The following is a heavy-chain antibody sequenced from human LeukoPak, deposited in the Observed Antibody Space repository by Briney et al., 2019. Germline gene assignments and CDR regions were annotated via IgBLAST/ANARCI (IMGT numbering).Heavy chain of an antibody. D-gene: IGHD4-17*01. V-gene: IGHV1-2*02. CDR3: ARDPTTATTFYGMDV. CDR2: IDAKSGGT. CDR1: GYTFTGHY. J-gene: IGHJ6*02. Sequence: GASVKVSCKASGYTFTGHYLHWVRQAPGQGLEWMGWIDAKSGGTNYAQKFQGRVTMTRDTSISTAYMELTSLKSDDTAVYYCARDPTTATTFYGMDVWGQGTTVTVSS.